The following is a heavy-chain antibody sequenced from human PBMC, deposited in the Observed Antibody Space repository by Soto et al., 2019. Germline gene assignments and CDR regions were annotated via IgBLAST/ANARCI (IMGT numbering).Heavy chain of an antibody. V-gene: IGHV1-46*03. CDR2: INPSGGST. Sequence: ASVKVSCKASGYTFTSYYMHWVRQAPGQGLEWMGIINPSGGSTSYAQKFQGRVTMTRDTSTSTVYMELSSLRSEDTAVYYCARAGCRRHLVGWFVPSGQGTMVTVSS. D-gene: IGHD6-6*01. CDR3: ARAGCRRHLVGWFVP. J-gene: IGHJ5*02. CDR1: GYTFTSYY.